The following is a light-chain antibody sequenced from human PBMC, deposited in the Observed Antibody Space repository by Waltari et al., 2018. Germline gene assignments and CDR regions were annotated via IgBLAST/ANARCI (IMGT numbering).Light chain of an antibody. CDR3: QQYYSTPPT. CDR2: WAS. J-gene: IGKJ1*01. Sequence: DIVMTQSPDSLAVSLGERATINCKSSQSVFSSSDSKNFLALYQQKPAQSPKLLIHWASTREYAVPDRFSGIESGKEFDLNISTLQGGDVAVYDSQQYYSTPPTLGQGTKVEIK. CDR1: QSVFSSSDSKNF. V-gene: IGKV4-1*01.